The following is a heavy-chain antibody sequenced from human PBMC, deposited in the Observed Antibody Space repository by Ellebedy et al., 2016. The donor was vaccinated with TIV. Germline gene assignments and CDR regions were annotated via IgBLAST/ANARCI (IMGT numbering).Heavy chain of an antibody. D-gene: IGHD3-16*01. V-gene: IGHV3-64D*06. CDR3: VKAWGD. J-gene: IGHJ4*02. Sequence: LGGSLRLSCSASGFTFSSYAMHRVRQAPGKGLEYVSAIVGNGGSTYYADSMKGRFTISRDNSKNTLYLQMSSLRPEDTAVYYCVKAWGDWGQGTLVTVSS. CDR1: GFTFSSYA. CDR2: IVGNGGST.